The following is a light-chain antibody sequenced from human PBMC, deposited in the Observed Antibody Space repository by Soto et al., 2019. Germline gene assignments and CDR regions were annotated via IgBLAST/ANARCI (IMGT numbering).Light chain of an antibody. V-gene: IGKV1-33*01. CDR3: QQYDHLLVT. CDR1: QDISNY. CDR2: DAS. J-gene: IGKJ3*01. Sequence: DIQMTQSPSSLSASVGDRVAITCQASQDISNYLNWYQQKPGKAPKLLIYDASNLETGVPSRFSGSGSGTDFTFTISSLQPEDIATYYCQQYDHLLVTFGPGTKVDIK.